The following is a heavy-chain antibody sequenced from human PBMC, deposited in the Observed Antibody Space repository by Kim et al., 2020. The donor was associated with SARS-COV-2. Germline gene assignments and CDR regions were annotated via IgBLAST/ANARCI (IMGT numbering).Heavy chain of an antibody. D-gene: IGHD3-10*01. V-gene: IGHV1-24*01. Sequence: ASVKVSCKVSGYTLTELSMHWVRQAPGKGLEWMGGFDPEDGETIYAQKFQGRVTMTEDTSTDTAYMELSSLRSEDTAVYYCATDLRGIVLLWFGELSYWGQGTLVTVSS. CDR3: ATDLRGIVLLWFGELSY. J-gene: IGHJ4*02. CDR2: FDPEDGET. CDR1: GYTLTELS.